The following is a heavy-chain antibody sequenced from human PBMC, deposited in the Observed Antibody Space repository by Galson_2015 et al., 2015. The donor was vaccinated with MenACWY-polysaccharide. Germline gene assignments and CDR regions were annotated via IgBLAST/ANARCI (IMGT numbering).Heavy chain of an antibody. V-gene: IGHV1-8*01. CDR2: VNPNSGNT. J-gene: IGHJ4*02. D-gene: IGHD2-21*01. Sequence: SCKASGYKFTSYDLNWVRQATGQGLEWMGWVNPNSGNTGYAQKFQGRVTMTSNSAMTTAYMELSSLRSEDTAVYYCARIIASKYTFADSWGQGALVTVSS. CDR3: ARIIASKYTFADS. CDR1: GYKFTSYD.